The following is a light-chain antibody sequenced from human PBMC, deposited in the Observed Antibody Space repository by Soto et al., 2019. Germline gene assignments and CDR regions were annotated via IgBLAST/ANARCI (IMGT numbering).Light chain of an antibody. CDR3: RQYSTFPLT. J-gene: IGKJ4*01. Sequence: DVQMTQSPSSLSASVGDRVTITCQASQDISNFLNWYHQAPGKAPQLLIYDVSNLQPGVASRFSGSGSGTEFTLTISSLQPDDFATYYCRQYSTFPLTFGGGTKVDIK. V-gene: IGKV1-33*01. CDR2: DVS. CDR1: QDISNF.